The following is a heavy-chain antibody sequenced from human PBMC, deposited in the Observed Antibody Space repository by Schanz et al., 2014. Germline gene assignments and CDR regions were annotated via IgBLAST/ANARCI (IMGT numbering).Heavy chain of an antibody. D-gene: IGHD3-22*01. CDR1: GFSFSDYG. CDR2: ILYHGSEK. Sequence: QVQLVESGGSVVQPGRSLRLSCAGSGFSFSDYGMHWVRQAPGRGLERVVVILYHGSEKLYADSVKSRLTISSDNTKNTLYLQKNSLRTEDTAVYYCATSYDTSGYSEFDYWGQGTLVTVSS. J-gene: IGHJ4*02. CDR3: ATSYDTSGYSEFDY. V-gene: IGHV3-30*03.